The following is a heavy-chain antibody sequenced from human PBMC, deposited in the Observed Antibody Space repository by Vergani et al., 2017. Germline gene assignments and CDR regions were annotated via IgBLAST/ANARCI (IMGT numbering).Heavy chain of an antibody. CDR2: ISYDGSKK. D-gene: IGHD7-27*01. V-gene: IGHV3-30-3*01. Sequence: QVQLVESGGGVVQPGRSLRLSCAASGFTFSSYAMHWVRQAPGKGLEWVAVISYDGSKKYYADSMKGRFTISRDNSKNTLYLQMNSLRAEDTAVYYCASTGLTGDFSLVDYWGQGTLVTVSS. J-gene: IGHJ4*02. CDR3: ASTGLTGDFSLVDY. CDR1: GFTFSSYA.